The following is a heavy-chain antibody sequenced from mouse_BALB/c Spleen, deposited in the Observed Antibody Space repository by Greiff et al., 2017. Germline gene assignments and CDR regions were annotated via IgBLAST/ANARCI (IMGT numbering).Heavy chain of an antibody. V-gene: IGHV3-2*02. D-gene: IGHD1-1*01. J-gene: IGHJ4*01. CDR2: ISYSGST. CDR1: GYSITSDYA. CDR3: ARYAYYGSSYLYYYAMDY. Sequence: EVMLVESGPGLVKPSQSLSLTCTVTGYSITSDYAWNWIRQFPGNKLEWMGYISYSGSTSYNPSLKSRISITRDTSKNQFFLQLNSVTTEDTATYYCARYAYYGSSYLYYYAMDYWGQGTSVTVSS.